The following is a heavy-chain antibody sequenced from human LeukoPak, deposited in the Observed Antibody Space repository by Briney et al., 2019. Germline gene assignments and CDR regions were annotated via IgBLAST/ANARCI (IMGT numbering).Heavy chain of an antibody. D-gene: IGHD3-22*01. CDR2: IYYSGST. CDR1: GGSISSYY. J-gene: IGHJ4*02. CDR3: ARTLYYYDSSGYYLYFDY. Sequence: PSETLSLTCTVSGGSISSYYWSWIRQPPGKGLEWIGYIYYSGSTNYNPSLKSRVTISVDTSKNQFSLKLSSVTAADTAVYYCARTLYYYDSSGYYLYFDYWGQGTLVTVSS. V-gene: IGHV4-59*08.